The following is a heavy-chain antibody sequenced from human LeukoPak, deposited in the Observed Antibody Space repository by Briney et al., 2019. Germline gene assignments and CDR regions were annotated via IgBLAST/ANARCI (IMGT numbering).Heavy chain of an antibody. Sequence: SETLSLTCTVSGGSISSYYWSWIRQSPGKGLEWIGYIYYSGSTKYNPSLKSRVIISVDTSKKQFSLKLSSVTAADTAVYYCARLPSDLGDFDYWGQGTLVTVSS. V-gene: IGHV4-59*08. CDR3: ARLPSDLGDFDY. CDR1: GGSISSYY. CDR2: IYYSGST. J-gene: IGHJ4*02. D-gene: IGHD3-3*01.